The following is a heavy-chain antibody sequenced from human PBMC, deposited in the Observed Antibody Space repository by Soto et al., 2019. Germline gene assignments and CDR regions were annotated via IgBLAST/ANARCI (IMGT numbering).Heavy chain of an antibody. CDR2: IYYSGST. Sequence: SETLSLTCTVSGGSISSSSYYWGWIRQPPGKGLEWIGSIYYSGSTYYNPSLKSRVTISVDTSKNQFSLKLSSVTAADTAVYYCARQSPDYDFWSGYYTFVYYYYYMDVWGKGTTVTV. V-gene: IGHV4-39*01. D-gene: IGHD3-3*01. J-gene: IGHJ6*03. CDR3: ARQSPDYDFWSGYYTFVYYYYYMDV. CDR1: GGSISSSSYY.